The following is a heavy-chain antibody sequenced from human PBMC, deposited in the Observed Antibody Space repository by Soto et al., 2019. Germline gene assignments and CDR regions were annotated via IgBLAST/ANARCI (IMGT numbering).Heavy chain of an antibody. CDR2: ISSSGTYI. CDR3: VRAGHVFADHYYGMEL. D-gene: IGHD3-10*01. Sequence: PRGSLRLSCEASGFTFNDYSMDWVRQAPEKGLEWVSSISSSGTYIYYADSVKGRFAISRDNANNVMYLQMDTLRAEDTAVYYCVRAGHVFADHYYGMELLGQGNSVTVS. V-gene: IGHV3-21*01. CDR1: GFTFNDYS. J-gene: IGHJ6*02.